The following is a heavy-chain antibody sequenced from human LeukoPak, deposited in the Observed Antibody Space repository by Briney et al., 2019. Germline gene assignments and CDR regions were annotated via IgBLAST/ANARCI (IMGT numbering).Heavy chain of an antibody. Sequence: ASVKVSCKASGYTFTGYYIHWVRQAPGQGLGWMGWINPNSGGTKYAQKFQGRVTMTRDTSISTPYMELSSLTSDDTALYYCATDGAVAGTAYPEYWGQGTLVTVSS. CDR1: GYTFTGYY. CDR2: INPNSGGT. V-gene: IGHV1-2*02. CDR3: ATDGAVAGTAYPEY. J-gene: IGHJ4*02. D-gene: IGHD6-19*01.